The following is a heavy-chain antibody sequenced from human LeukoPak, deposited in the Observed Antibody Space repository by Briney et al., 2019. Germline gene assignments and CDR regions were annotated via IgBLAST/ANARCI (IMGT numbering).Heavy chain of an antibody. CDR1: GRSFSNYY. CDR3: ASTPDYGDNDY. J-gene: IGHJ4*02. V-gene: IGHV4-34*01. Sequence: SETLSLTCAVHGRSFSNYYWSWIRQPPGKGLEWIGEINHSGNTNYNPSLKSRVTISVDTSRNQFSLKLSSVTAADTAVYYCASTPDYGDNDYWGQGTLVTVSS. D-gene: IGHD4-17*01. CDR2: INHSGNT.